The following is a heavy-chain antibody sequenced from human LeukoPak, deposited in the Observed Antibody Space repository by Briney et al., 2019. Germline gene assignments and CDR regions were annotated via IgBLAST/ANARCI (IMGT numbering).Heavy chain of an antibody. D-gene: IGHD3-9*01. J-gene: IGHJ4*02. CDR3: ARLEAGRYDILTGSETEYYFDY. CDR2: IYPGDSDT. Sequence: PGESLKISCKGSGYSFTSYWIGWVRQMPGKGLEWMGIIYPGDSDTRYSPSFQGQVTISADKSISTAYLQWSSLKASDTAMYYCARLEAGRYDILTGSETEYYFDYWGQGTLVTVSS. CDR1: GYSFTSYW. V-gene: IGHV5-51*01.